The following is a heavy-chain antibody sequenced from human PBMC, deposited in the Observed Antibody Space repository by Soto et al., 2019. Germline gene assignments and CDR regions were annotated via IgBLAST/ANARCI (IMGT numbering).Heavy chain of an antibody. D-gene: IGHD3-10*01. Sequence: GGSLRLSCAAAGFTLSTYAMSWVRQAPGKGLVWVSAISCSGGSTYYACSVKGRFTISRDNSKNTLYLQMNSPSVEDTAVYYWAKDPPGSHKGMDPWGQGPRVT. CDR3: AKDPPGSHKGMDP. J-gene: IGHJ5*02. CDR2: ISCSGGST. V-gene: IGHV3-23*01. CDR1: GFTLSTYA.